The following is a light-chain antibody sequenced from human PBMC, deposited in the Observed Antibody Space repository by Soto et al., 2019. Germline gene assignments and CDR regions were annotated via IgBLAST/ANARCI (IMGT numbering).Light chain of an antibody. CDR2: KAS. J-gene: IGKJ1*01. CDR1: QTISNW. Sequence: DIQMTQSPYTLSGSLGVGVTITCRASQTISNWLAWYQQKPGKAPKLLIYKASTLKSGVPSRFSGSGSGTEFTLTISSLQTDDFATYYCQHYNSYSEAFGQGTKVDIK. CDR3: QHYNSYSEA. V-gene: IGKV1-5*03.